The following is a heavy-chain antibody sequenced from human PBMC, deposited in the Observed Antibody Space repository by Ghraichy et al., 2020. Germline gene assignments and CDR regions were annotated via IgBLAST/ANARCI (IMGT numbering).Heavy chain of an antibody. Sequence: GGSLRLSCAASGFTFSSYAMSWVRQAPGKGLEWVSAISGSGGSTYYADSVKGRFTISRDNSKNTLYLQMNSLRAEDTAVYYCAKDSIRRGELPYYFDYWGQGTLVTVSS. CDR3: AKDSIRRGELPYYFDY. CDR2: ISGSGGST. J-gene: IGHJ4*02. CDR1: GFTFSSYA. V-gene: IGHV3-23*01. D-gene: IGHD3-16*02.